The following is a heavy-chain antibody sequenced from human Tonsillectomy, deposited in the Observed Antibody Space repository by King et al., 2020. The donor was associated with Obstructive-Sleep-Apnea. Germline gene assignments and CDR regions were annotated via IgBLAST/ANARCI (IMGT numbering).Heavy chain of an antibody. CDR1: GGYISTYY. CDR2: IYYTGSS. J-gene: IGHJ5*02. V-gene: IGHV4-59*01. CDR3: ARAPYGSGIIDWFDP. Sequence: QVQLQESGPGLVKPSETLSLTCTVSGGYISTYYWSWIRQPPGKGLEWIGYIYYTGSSNYNPSLKSRVTISVDTSKNPFSLNLSSVTAADTAVYYFARAPYGSGIIDWFDPWGQGTLVTVSS. D-gene: IGHD3-10*01.